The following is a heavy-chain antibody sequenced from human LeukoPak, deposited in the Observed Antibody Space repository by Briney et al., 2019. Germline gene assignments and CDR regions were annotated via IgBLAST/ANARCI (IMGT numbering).Heavy chain of an antibody. J-gene: IGHJ5*02. D-gene: IGHD3-3*01. CDR3: ARTSFYRSGYYYDP. V-gene: IGHV4-31*03. CDR1: GASISTGGYY. Sequence: SETLSLTCTVSGASISTGGYYWSWIRQPPGKSLEWIGYIYYSGSIYYNPSLKSRVIVLVDTSKNQFSLQLTSVTAADTAVYYCARTSFYRSGYYYDPWGQGALVTVSS. CDR2: IYYSGSI.